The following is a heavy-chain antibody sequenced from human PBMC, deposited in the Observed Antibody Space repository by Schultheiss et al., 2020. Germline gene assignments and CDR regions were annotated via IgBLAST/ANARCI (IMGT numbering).Heavy chain of an antibody. J-gene: IGHJ4*02. Sequence: GGSLRLSCAASGFSFSSYWMSWVRQAPGKGLEWVANINKDGSERYYVDSVKGRFTISRDNGKNSLYLQMDSLRDEDTALYYCARVRSGTHDYWGQGTLVTVSS. CDR3: ARVRSGTHDY. D-gene: IGHD3-10*01. CDR2: INKDGSER. CDR1: GFSFSSYW. V-gene: IGHV3-7*01.